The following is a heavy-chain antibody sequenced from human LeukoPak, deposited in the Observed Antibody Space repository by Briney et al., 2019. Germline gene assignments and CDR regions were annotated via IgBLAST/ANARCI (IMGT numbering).Heavy chain of an antibody. D-gene: IGHD3-16*02. CDR3: AKSPLVDTFGGVIVISYYFDY. Sequence: PGGSLRLSCAASGFTFSDYYMSWIRQAPGKGLEWVSYISSSGSTIYYADSVKGRFTISRDNAKNTLYLQMNSLRAEDTAVYYCAKSPLVDTFGGVIVISYYFDYWGQGTLVTVSS. V-gene: IGHV3-11*01. J-gene: IGHJ4*02. CDR2: ISSSGSTI. CDR1: GFTFSDYY.